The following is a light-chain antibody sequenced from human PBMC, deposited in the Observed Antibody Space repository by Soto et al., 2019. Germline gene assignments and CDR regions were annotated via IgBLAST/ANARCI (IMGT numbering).Light chain of an antibody. CDR2: KVS. CDR3: IRGTDWPYT. V-gene: IGKV2-30*01. CDR1: QSPVTTDGNTY. J-gene: IGKJ2*01. Sequence: DIVMTQSPLSLPVTLGQPASISCRSSQSPVTTDGNTYLNWFQQRPGQSPRRLIYKVSIRDSGVTDRFSGSGSGPEFTLKISLVEVEDVGVYYCIRGTDWPYTFGQGTKLEI.